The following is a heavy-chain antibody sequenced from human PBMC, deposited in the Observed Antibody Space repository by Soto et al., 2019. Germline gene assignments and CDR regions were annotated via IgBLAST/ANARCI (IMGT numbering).Heavy chain of an antibody. V-gene: IGHV4-30-2*01. J-gene: IGHJ5*02. CDR1: GGFISSGGHT. D-gene: IGHD2-15*01. CDR3: ASGDSGGLFET. Sequence: QLHLQESGLGLVKPSQTLSLTCAVSGGFISSGGHTWSWIRQPLGEGLEWIGYIYDSGTTYYNPSLKSRVTLSVDTSKNEFSLKVRSVTAADTAVYFCASGDSGGLFETWGQGTLVTVSS. CDR2: IYDSGTT.